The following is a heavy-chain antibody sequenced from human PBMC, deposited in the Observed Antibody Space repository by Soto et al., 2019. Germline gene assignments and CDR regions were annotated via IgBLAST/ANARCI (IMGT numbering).Heavy chain of an antibody. CDR1: GFTFSSYE. CDR3: PRDSTTISGVVLYGMDV. Sequence: CLKLSCAASGFTFSSYEMNWVRQAPGKGLEWVSYISSSGSTIYYADSVKGRFTISRDNAKNSLYLQMNSLRAEDTAVYYCPRDSTTISGVVLYGMDVCGQRTTVTVSS. D-gene: IGHD3-3*01. V-gene: IGHV3-48*03. J-gene: IGHJ6*02. CDR2: ISSSGSTI.